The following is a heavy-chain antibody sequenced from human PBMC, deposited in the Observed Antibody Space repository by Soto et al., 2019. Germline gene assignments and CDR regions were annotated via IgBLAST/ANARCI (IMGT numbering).Heavy chain of an antibody. D-gene: IGHD3-10*01. V-gene: IGHV1-8*01. CDR3: VRVRGFNYSYYYIDV. CDR2: MNPNSDHT. CDR1: GYTFSNYD. J-gene: IGHJ6*03. Sequence: QVHLVQSGAEVKKPGASVKVSCKASGYTFSNYDINWVRQATGQGLEWMGWMNPNSDHTGYAQKFQGRVTMTRNTSTSPAYMDLSRLTSDDTAVYSCVRVRGFNYSYYYIDVWGKGTMVNVSS.